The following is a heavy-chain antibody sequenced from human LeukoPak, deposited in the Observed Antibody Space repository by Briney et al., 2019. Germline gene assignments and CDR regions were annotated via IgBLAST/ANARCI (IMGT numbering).Heavy chain of an antibody. CDR1: GFTFTSYS. V-gene: IGHV3-21*01. CDR2: INTVASYI. CDR3: VRLRRNSDRSGFYYYYDN. Sequence: PGGSLRLSCAASGFTFTSYSFNWVRQAPGKGLEWVSSINTVASYIYYADSVKGRFTISRDDADNPLYLQMNSLRAEDTAVYFCVRLRRNSDRSGFYYYYDNWGQGTLVTVSS. J-gene: IGHJ4*02. D-gene: IGHD3-22*01.